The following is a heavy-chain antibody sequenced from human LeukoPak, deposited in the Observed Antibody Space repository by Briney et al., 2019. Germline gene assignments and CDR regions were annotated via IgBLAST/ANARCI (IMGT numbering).Heavy chain of an antibody. Sequence: ASVKVSCKASGYTLTGYYMHWVRQAPGQGLEWMGWINPNSGGTNYAQKFQGRVTMTRDTSISTAYMELSRLRSDDTAVYYCAALMTTVVHTFDYWGQGTLVTVSS. CDR1: GYTLTGYY. V-gene: IGHV1-2*02. J-gene: IGHJ4*02. D-gene: IGHD4-23*01. CDR2: INPNSGGT. CDR3: AALMTTVVHTFDY.